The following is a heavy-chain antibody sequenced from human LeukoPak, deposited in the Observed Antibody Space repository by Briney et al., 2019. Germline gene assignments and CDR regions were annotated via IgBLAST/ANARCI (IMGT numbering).Heavy chain of an antibody. V-gene: IGHV1-69*01. CDR1: GGTFSSYA. Sequence: SVKVSCKASGGTFSSYAISWVRQAPGQGLEWMGGIIPIIGTANYAQKFQGRVTITADESTSTAYMELSSLRSEDTAVYYCATPPPGIAAAGTGFDYWGQGTLVTVSS. D-gene: IGHD6-13*01. CDR3: ATPPPGIAAAGTGFDY. J-gene: IGHJ4*02. CDR2: IIPIIGTA.